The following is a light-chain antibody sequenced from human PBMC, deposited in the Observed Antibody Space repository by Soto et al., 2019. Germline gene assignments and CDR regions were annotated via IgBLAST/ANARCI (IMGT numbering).Light chain of an antibody. CDR1: QDITSF. Sequence: IQLTQSPSSLSASVGDRVTITCRASQDITSFLAWYQQKPGKAPELLIYGASTLQSGVPSKFSGSGSGTDFTLTISSLQPGDFATYYCQQLDTSPYTFGQGTRLEI. CDR2: GAS. V-gene: IGKV1-9*01. J-gene: IGKJ2*01. CDR3: QQLDTSPYT.